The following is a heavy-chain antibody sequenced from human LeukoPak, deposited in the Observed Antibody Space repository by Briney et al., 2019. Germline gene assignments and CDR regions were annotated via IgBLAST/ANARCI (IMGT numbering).Heavy chain of an antibody. CDR2: ISGSGGST. Sequence: GGSLRLSCAASGFTFSSYAMSWVRQAPGKGLEWVSAISGSGGSTYYADSVKGRFTISRDNSKNTLYLQMNSLRAEDTAVYYCARDFYDFWSGDRSDYYYYGMDVWGQGTTVTVPS. CDR3: ARDFYDFWSGDRSDYYYYGMDV. D-gene: IGHD3-3*01. V-gene: IGHV3-23*01. CDR1: GFTFSSYA. J-gene: IGHJ6*02.